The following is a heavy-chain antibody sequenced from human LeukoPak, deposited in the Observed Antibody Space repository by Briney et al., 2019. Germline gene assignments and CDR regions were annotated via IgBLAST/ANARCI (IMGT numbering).Heavy chain of an antibody. CDR1: GGSFSAYY. J-gene: IGHJ5*02. D-gene: IGHD2-2*02. Sequence: PSETLSLTCAVYGGSFSAYYWNWIRQPPGKGLEWIGEINHSGSTNYNPSLKSRVTISIDTSKNQFSLKLNSVTAADTAVYYCARPLRCSGNNCYMDNWFDPWGQGSLVTVSS. CDR2: INHSGST. V-gene: IGHV4-34*01. CDR3: ARPLRCSGNNCYMDNWFDP.